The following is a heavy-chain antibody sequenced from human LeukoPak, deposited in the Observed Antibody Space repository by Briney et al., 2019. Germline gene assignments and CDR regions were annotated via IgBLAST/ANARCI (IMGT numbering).Heavy chain of an antibody. J-gene: IGHJ5*02. V-gene: IGHV1-46*01. CDR3: VRSGYDYDWFDP. Sequence: ASVKVSCKTSGYSFTSYYMHWVRQAPGQGLEWMGIINPSGGSTSYPQKFQDRVTMTRDTSTSTVYMELSSLRSDDTAVYYCVRSGYDYDWFDPWGQGTLVTVSS. CDR1: GYSFTSYY. D-gene: IGHD5-12*01. CDR2: INPSGGST.